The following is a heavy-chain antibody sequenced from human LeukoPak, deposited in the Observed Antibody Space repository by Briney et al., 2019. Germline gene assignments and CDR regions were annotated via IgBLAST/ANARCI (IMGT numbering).Heavy chain of an antibody. V-gene: IGHV3-23*01. J-gene: IGHJ6*03. Sequence: GGSLRLSCAASGITFSSYGMSWVRQAPGKGLEWVSRISSTGGTTYYADSVKGRFTISRDNSKNTLYLQMSSLRAEDTAVYYCAKVAEVGATGYYYYMDVWGKGTTVTISS. CDR1: GITFSSYG. D-gene: IGHD1-26*01. CDR2: ISSTGGTT. CDR3: AKVAEVGATGYYYYMDV.